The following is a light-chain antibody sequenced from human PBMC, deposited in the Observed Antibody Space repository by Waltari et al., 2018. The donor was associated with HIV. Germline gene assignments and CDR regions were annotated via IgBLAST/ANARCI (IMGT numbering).Light chain of an antibody. Sequence: EIVMTQSPATLSVSPGERATLSCRATQSVSSNLAWYQQKPGQAPRLLIYGASTRATGIPDRFSGSGSGTEFTLTITSLQSEDFAVYYCQQYNNWPPITFGQGIRLEIK. CDR3: QQYNNWPPIT. V-gene: IGKV3-15*01. CDR1: QSVSSN. J-gene: IGKJ5*01. CDR2: GAS.